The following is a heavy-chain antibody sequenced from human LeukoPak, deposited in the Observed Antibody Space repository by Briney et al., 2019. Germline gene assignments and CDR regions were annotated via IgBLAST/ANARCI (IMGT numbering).Heavy chain of an antibody. CDR1: GGSINTYY. CDR3: ARERGLWPAYDYCMDV. Sequence: SETLSLTCTVSGGSINTYYWSWTRQPAGKGLEWIGRIYTSGSTDYNPSLKSRVTMSVDTSKNQFSLKLNSVTAADTAVYYCARERGLWPAYDYCMDVWGKGTMVTVSS. D-gene: IGHD3-16*01. CDR2: IYTSGST. J-gene: IGHJ6*03. V-gene: IGHV4-4*07.